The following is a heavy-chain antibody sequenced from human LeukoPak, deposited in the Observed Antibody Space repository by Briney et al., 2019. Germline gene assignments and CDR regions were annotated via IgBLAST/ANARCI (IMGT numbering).Heavy chain of an antibody. J-gene: IGHJ4*02. CDR3: ASLRITIFGVALIFDY. CDR1: GYTFTSYG. D-gene: IGHD3-3*01. Sequence: ASVKVSCKASGYTFTSYGTSWVRQPPGQGLEWRGWITAYNGNTNYTQKLQGRVTMTTDTSTSTAYMELRSLRSDDTAVYYCASLRITIFGVALIFDYWGQGTLVTVSS. CDR2: ITAYNGNT. V-gene: IGHV1-18*01.